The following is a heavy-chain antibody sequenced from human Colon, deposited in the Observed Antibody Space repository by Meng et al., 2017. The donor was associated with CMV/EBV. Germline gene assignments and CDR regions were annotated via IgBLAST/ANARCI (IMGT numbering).Heavy chain of an antibody. Sequence: QINFDESGSPLLKPPHTLTLTCTFSGFSLNTYEVGVGWFRQPPGKAPEWLALIYWDDDKRYRSSLGNRLTLTHDASKNQVVLTMTDMDPVDTATYYCAHKSLPAAFFDYWSQGTLVTVSS. CDR3: AHKSLPAAFFDY. CDR2: IYWDDDK. CDR1: GFSLNTYEVG. V-gene: IGHV2-5*02. D-gene: IGHD2-2*01. J-gene: IGHJ4*02.